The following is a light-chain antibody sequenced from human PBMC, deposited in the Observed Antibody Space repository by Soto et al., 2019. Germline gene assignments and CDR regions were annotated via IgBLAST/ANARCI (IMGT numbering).Light chain of an antibody. V-gene: IGKV3-20*01. Sequence: EIVLTQSPGTLSLSPGERATLSCRASQSVSSSYLAWYQQKPGQAPRLLIHDASSRATGFPDRFSGSGSGPDFTLTISRLEPEDFAVYYSQHYSSSPPGCTFGQGTKLEIK. J-gene: IGKJ2*02. CDR1: QSVSSSY. CDR3: QHYSSSPPGCT. CDR2: DAS.